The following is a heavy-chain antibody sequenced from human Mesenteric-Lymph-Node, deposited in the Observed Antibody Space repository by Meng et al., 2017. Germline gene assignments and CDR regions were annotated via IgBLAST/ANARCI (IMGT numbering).Heavy chain of an antibody. CDR1: GGSFSGYY. Sequence: SETLSLTCAVYGGSFSGYYWSWIRQPPGKGLEWIGEINHSGSTNYNPSLKSRVTISVDTSKNQFSLKLSSVTAADTAVYYCASERSIAAAGLSAWGQGTLVTSPQ. D-gene: IGHD6-13*01. J-gene: IGHJ5*02. CDR2: INHSGST. CDR3: ASERSIAAAGLSA. V-gene: IGHV4-34*01.